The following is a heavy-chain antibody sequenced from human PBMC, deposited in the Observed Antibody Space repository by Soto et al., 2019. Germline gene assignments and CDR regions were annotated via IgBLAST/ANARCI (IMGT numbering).Heavy chain of an antibody. J-gene: IGHJ4*02. D-gene: IGHD4-17*01. CDR3: ARINYGESDFDY. Sequence: SETLSLTCTVSGGSISSYYWSWIRQPPGKGLEWIGYIYYSGSTNYNPSLKSRVTISVDTSKNQFSLKLSSVTAADTAVYYCARINYGESDFDYWGQGTLVTVSS. V-gene: IGHV4-59*01. CDR1: GGSISSYY. CDR2: IYYSGST.